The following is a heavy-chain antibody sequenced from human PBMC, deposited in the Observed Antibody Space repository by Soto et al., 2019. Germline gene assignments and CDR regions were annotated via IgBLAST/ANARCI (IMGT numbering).Heavy chain of an antibody. D-gene: IGHD5-18*01. V-gene: IGHV3-23*01. J-gene: IGHJ4*02. CDR3: AKGGGGYIPCDY. Sequence: EVQLLESGGGLVQPGGSLRLSCAASGFTFSSYAMSWVRQAPGTGLEWVSAISGSGGSTYYADSVKGRFTISRDNSKNPLYRQMNSLRAEDTAVYYCAKGGGGYIPCDYWGQGTLVTVSS. CDR2: ISGSGGST. CDR1: GFTFSSYA.